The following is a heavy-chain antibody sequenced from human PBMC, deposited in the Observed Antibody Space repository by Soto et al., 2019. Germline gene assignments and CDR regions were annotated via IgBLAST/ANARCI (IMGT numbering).Heavy chain of an antibody. J-gene: IGHJ3*02. CDR1: GFTFDDYA. Sequence: SLRLSCAASGFTFDDYAMHWVRQAPGKGLEWVSGISWNSGSIGYADSVKGRFTISRDNAKNSLYLQMNSLRAEDTALYYCAKDSLYNDAFDIWGQGTMVTVSS. V-gene: IGHV3-9*01. CDR3: AKDSLYNDAFDI. D-gene: IGHD2-8*01. CDR2: ISWNSGSI.